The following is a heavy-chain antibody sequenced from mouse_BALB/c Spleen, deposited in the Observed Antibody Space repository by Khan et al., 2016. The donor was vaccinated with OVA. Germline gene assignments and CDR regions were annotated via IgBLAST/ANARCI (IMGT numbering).Heavy chain of an antibody. V-gene: IGHV5-12*02. CDR2: ISNGGGST. Sequence: EVELVESGGGLVQPGGSLKLSCATSGFIFSDYYMYWVRQTPEKRLEWVAYISNGGGSTYYLDTVKGRFTISRDDAKNTLYLQMSRLKSEDTAMYYCARPDPPRLRGYDAMDYWGQGTSVTVSS. CDR3: ARPDPPRLRGYDAMDY. CDR1: GFIFSDYY. D-gene: IGHD1-2*01. J-gene: IGHJ4*01.